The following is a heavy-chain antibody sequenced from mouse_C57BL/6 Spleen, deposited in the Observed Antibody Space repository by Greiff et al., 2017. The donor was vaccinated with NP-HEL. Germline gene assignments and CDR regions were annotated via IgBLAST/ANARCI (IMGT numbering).Heavy chain of an antibody. V-gene: IGHV5-17*01. CDR3: ARGYYVTWYFDV. CDR2: ISSGSSTI. Sequence: EVKLMESGGGLVKPGGSLKLSCAASGFTFSDYGIHWVRQAPEKGLEWVAYISSGSSTIYYADTVKGRFTISRDNAKNTLFLQMTSLRSEDTAMYYCARGYYVTWYFDVWGTGTTVTDSS. CDR1: GFTFSDYG. D-gene: IGHD1-1*01. J-gene: IGHJ1*03.